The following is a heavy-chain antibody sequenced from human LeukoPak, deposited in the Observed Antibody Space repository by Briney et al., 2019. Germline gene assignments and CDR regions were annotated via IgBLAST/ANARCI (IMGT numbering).Heavy chain of an antibody. CDR3: ARDRGYSTFDY. D-gene: IGHD4-23*01. CDR1: AFTFSTYW. Sequence: GGSLRLSCAASAFTFSTYWMSWVRQAPGKGLEWVANIKEDGSEINYVDSVKGRFTISRDNAKNSLYLQMNSLRVEDTAEYYCARDRGYSTFDYWGQGTLVTVSS. J-gene: IGHJ4*02. V-gene: IGHV3-7*01. CDR2: IKEDGSEI.